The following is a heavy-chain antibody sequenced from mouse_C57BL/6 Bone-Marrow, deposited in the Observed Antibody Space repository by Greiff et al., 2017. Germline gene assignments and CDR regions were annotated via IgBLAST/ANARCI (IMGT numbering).Heavy chain of an antibody. CDR3: ASYGYSYAMDY. D-gene: IGHD2-2*01. Sequence: QVQLQQPGAELVKPGASVKLSCKASGYTFTSYWMQWVKQRPGQGLEWIGEIDPSDSYTNYNQKFKGKATLTVDKSSSTAYMQLSSLTSEDSAVYYCASYGYSYAMDYWGQGTSVTVSS. V-gene: IGHV1-50*01. J-gene: IGHJ4*01. CDR1: GYTFTSYW. CDR2: IDPSDSYT.